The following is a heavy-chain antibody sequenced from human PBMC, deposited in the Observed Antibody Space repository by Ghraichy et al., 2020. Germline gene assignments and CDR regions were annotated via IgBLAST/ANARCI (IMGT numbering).Heavy chain of an antibody. CDR2: ISGSGGST. CDR1: GFTFSSYA. D-gene: IGHD1-26*01. V-gene: IGHV3-23*01. Sequence: GGSLRLSCAASGFTFSSYAMSWVRQAPGKGLEWVSAISGSGGSTYYADSVKGRFTISRDNSKNTLYLQMNSLRAEDTAVYYCAKDRDPGGSYLTADYWGQGTLVTVSS. J-gene: IGHJ4*02. CDR3: AKDRDPGGSYLTADY.